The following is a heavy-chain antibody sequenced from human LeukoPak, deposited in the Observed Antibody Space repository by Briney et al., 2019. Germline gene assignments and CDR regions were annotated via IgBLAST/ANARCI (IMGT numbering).Heavy chain of an antibody. CDR2: IYPGDSDT. Sequence: GESLKISCKGSGYSFTSYWIGWVRQMPGKGLEWMGIIYPGDSDTRYSPSFQGQVTISADKSISTAYLQWSSLKASDTAMYYCARGMADLGIAWKAFDIWGQGTMVTVSS. CDR1: GYSFTSYW. J-gene: IGHJ3*02. D-gene: IGHD7-27*01. CDR3: ARGMADLGIAWKAFDI. V-gene: IGHV5-51*01.